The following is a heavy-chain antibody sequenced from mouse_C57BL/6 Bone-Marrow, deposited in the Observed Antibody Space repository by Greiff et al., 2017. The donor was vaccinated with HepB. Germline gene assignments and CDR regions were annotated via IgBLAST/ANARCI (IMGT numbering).Heavy chain of an antibody. J-gene: IGHJ2*01. CDR2: ISYDGSN. Sequence: EVKLLESGPGLVKPSQSLSLTCSVTGYSITSGYYWNWIRQFPGNKLEWMGYISYDGSNNYNPTLKNRISITRDTSKNQFFLKLNSLTTEDTATYYCARGSVEVEYFDYWGQGTTLTVSS. CDR3: ARGSVEVEYFDY. CDR1: GYSITSGYY. V-gene: IGHV3-6*01.